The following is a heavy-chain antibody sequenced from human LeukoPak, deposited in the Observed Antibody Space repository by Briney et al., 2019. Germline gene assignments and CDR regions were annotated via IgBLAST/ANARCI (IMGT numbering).Heavy chain of an antibody. CDR2: IKEDGSES. V-gene: IGHV3-7*01. J-gene: IGHJ4*02. D-gene: IGHD3-10*01. Sequence: GGSLRLSCVASGFTFSRYWMSWVRQAPGKGLEWVANIKEDGSESYYVDSVKGRFTISRDNAKNSLYLQMNSLRAEDTAVYYCARDALYGSGSEHFDYWGQGTLVTVSS. CDR1: GFTFSRYW. CDR3: ARDALYGSGSEHFDY.